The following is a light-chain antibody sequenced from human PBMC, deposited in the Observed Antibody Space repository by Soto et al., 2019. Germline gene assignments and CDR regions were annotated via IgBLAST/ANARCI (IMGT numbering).Light chain of an antibody. CDR3: QRYNTYSRT. Sequence: DIQMTQSPSTLSASVGYRFTITCRASQSLSRYLAWYQQKPGKAPKLLIYDASTLEGGVPSRFSGSGSGTEFTLTISSLQPDFFSTYYFQRYNTYSRTFGQWTKVEIK. J-gene: IGKJ1*01. CDR2: DAS. V-gene: IGKV1-5*01. CDR1: QSLSRY.